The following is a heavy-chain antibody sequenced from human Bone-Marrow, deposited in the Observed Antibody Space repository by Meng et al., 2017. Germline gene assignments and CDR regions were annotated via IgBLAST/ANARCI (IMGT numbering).Heavy chain of an antibody. J-gene: IGHJ4*02. V-gene: IGHV3-30*01. D-gene: IGHD5-18*01. CDR3: ASQGRGYSYGRPDY. CDR2: ISYDGSNK. CDR1: GFTFSSYA. Sequence: QVQLVESGGGVVQPGRSLRLSCAASGFTFSSYAMHWVRQAPGKGLEWVAVISYDGSNKYYADSVKGRFTISRDNSKNTLYLQMNSLRAEDTAVYYCASQGRGYSYGRPDYWGQGTLVTASS.